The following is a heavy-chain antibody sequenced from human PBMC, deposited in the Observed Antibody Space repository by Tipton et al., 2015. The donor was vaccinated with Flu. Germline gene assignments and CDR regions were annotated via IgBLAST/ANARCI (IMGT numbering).Heavy chain of an antibody. V-gene: IGHV3-23*01. J-gene: IGHJ4*02. Sequence: GSLRLSCAASGFTFSTNTMSWVRQAPGKGLEWVSDISGSDGRTFYADSVKGRFTISRDNSENTLYLQMNSLRAEDTATYYCAKAGSISWYSHWGQGTLVTVSS. CDR3: AKAGSISWYSH. D-gene: IGHD6-13*01. CDR1: GFTFSTNT. CDR2: ISGSDGRT.